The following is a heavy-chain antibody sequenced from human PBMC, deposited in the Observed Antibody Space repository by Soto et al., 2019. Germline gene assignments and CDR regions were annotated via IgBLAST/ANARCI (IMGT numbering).Heavy chain of an antibody. J-gene: IGHJ4*02. D-gene: IGHD2-15*01. CDR3: ARCNKLGWCDY. V-gene: IGHV1-69*02. CDR2: IIPILGIA. CDR1: GGTFSSYT. Sequence: QVQLVQSGAEVKKPGSSVKDSCKASGGTFSSYTISWVRQAPGQGLEWMGRIIPILGIANYAQKFQGRVTITADKSTSTAYMELSSLRSEDTAVYYCARCNKLGWCDYWGQGTLVTVSS.